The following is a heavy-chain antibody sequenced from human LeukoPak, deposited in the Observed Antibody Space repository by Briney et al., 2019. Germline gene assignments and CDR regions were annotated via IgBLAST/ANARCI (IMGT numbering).Heavy chain of an antibody. J-gene: IGHJ4*02. D-gene: IGHD3-3*01. Sequence: GGSLRLSCAASGFTFSSYAMSWVRQAPGKGLEWVSAISGSGGSTYYADSVKGRFTISRDNSKNTLYLQMNSLRAEDTAVYYCAKDAVMYHDFWSGYYFSSYYFDYWGQGTLVTVSS. CDR3: AKDAVMYHDFWSGYYFSSYYFDY. CDR1: GFTFSSYA. CDR2: ISGSGGST. V-gene: IGHV3-23*01.